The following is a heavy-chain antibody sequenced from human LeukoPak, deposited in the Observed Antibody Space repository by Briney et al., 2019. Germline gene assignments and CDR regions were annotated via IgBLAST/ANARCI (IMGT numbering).Heavy chain of an antibody. V-gene: IGHV1-2*02. CDR1: GYTFTGYY. Sequence: GASVKVSCKASGYTFTGYYMHWVRQAPGQGLEWMGWINPNSGGTNYAQKFQGRVTMTRDTSISTAYMELSRLRSDDTAVYYCARGHAKTPSSFDYWGQGTLVTVSS. D-gene: IGHD2-8*01. J-gene: IGHJ4*02. CDR2: INPNSGGT. CDR3: ARGHAKTPSSFDY.